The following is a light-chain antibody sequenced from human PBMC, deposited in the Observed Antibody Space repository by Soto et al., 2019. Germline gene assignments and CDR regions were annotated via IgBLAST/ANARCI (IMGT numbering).Light chain of an antibody. V-gene: IGLV8-61*01. CDR2: STN. Sequence: QTVVTQEPSFSVSPGGTVTLTCGLSSGSVSTNYYPSWYQQNPGQAPRTLIYSTNTRSSGVPDRFSGSILGNKAALTITGTQADDESDYSCVLYMGSGIWVFGEGTKLTVL. CDR3: VLYMGSGIWV. CDR1: SGSVSTNYY. J-gene: IGLJ3*02.